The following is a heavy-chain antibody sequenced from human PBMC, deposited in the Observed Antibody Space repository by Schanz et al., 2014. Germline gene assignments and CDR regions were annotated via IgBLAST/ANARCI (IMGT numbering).Heavy chain of an antibody. CDR1: GFTFSDYW. Sequence: EVQLVESGEGLVQPGGSLRLSCTASGFTFSDYWMSWVRQAPGKGLECVANIKRDGSEKNYLDSMKGRFTISRDNAKNTRVLQVNSLRAEDAAVYCCLAAAYGMEIWGQGTTVTVSS. CDR3: LAAAYGMEI. D-gene: IGHD6-25*01. V-gene: IGHV3-7*02. J-gene: IGHJ6*02. CDR2: IKRDGSEK.